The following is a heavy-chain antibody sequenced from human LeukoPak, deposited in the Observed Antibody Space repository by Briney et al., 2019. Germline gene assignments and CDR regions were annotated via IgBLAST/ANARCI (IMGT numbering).Heavy chain of an antibody. J-gene: IGHJ4*02. V-gene: IGHV1-18*01. CDR2: ISAYNGNT. CDR1: GYTFTSYG. Sequence: GASVKVSCKASGYTFTSYGISWVRQAPGQGLEWMGWISAYNGNTKYAQNFQGRVTMTRNTYISKAYMELSRLRSDDTAVYYGARTGSYGDYVTFDYWGQGTLVSVSS. CDR3: ARTGSYGDYVTFDY. D-gene: IGHD4-17*01.